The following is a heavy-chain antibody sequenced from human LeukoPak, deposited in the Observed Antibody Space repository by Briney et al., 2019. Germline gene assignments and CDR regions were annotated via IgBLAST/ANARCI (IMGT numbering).Heavy chain of an antibody. J-gene: IGHJ1*01. D-gene: IGHD6-19*01. CDR3: ARAIAVSGTTTDFQH. V-gene: IGHV1-18*01. Sequence: ASVKVSXKASGYTFTSYGISWLRQAPGQGLEWMGWISAYNGNTNYAQKLQGRVTMTTDTSTSTAYMELRSLRSDDTAVYYCARAIAVSGTTTDFQHWGQGTLVTVSS. CDR2: ISAYNGNT. CDR1: GYTFTSYG.